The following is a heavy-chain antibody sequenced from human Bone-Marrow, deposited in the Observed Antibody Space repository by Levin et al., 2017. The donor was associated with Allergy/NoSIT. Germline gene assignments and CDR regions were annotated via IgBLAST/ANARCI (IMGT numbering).Heavy chain of an antibody. D-gene: IGHD2-8*01. CDR3: AKDRMSAPANTYFQH. CDR1: GFDFINYA. J-gene: IGHJ1*01. V-gene: IGHV3-23*01. Sequence: PGGSLRLSCAASGFDFINYAMNWVRQAPGKGLEWVSLISGTGGNTYYADSVKGRFTISRDNLKNTVSLQMHSLRAEDTAVYYCAKDRMSAPANTYFQHWGQGALVTVSS. CDR2: ISGTGGNT.